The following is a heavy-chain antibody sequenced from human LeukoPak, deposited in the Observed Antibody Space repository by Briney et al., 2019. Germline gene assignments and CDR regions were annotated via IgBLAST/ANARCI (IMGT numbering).Heavy chain of an antibody. D-gene: IGHD3-22*01. CDR2: ISVNNGDT. CDR3: ARLDDFFDSSGYYVYYGMDI. Sequence: GASVTVSCKASGYTFTSHGIIWVRQAPGQGLEWMGWISVNNGDTIYAQKLQGRVTITRETYTSTAYMDLRSLRSDRTAVYYCARLDDFFDSSGYYVYYGMDIWGQGTTVTVS. V-gene: IGHV1-18*01. J-gene: IGHJ6*02. CDR1: GYTFTSHG.